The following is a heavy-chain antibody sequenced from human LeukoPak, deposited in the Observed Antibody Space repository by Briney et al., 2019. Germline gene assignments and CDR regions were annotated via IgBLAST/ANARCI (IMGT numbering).Heavy chain of an antibody. J-gene: IGHJ4*02. CDR3: AAQILLCHYY. CDR2: LSGSGSI. V-gene: IGHV4-4*07. D-gene: IGHD2/OR15-2a*01. CDR1: GASISSYY. Sequence: SETLSLTCNVSGASISSYYWSWIRQPPGKRLEWIGRLSGSGSINYNPSLKSRVTMSVDTSKNQFSLKLSSVTAADTAVYYCAAQILLCHYYWGQGALVTVSS.